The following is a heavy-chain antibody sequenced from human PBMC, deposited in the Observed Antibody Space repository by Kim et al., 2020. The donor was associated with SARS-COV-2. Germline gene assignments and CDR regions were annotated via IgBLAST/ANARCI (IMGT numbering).Heavy chain of an antibody. CDR1: GYSFTSYW. Sequence: GESLKISCKGSGYSFTSYWIGWVRQMPGKGLEWMGIIYPGDSDTRYSPSFQGQVTISADKSISTAYLQWSSLKASDTAMYYCARNSVRCSSTSCYSDYWGQGTLVTVSS. V-gene: IGHV5-51*01. D-gene: IGHD2-2*01. J-gene: IGHJ4*02. CDR3: ARNSVRCSSTSCYSDY. CDR2: IYPGDSDT.